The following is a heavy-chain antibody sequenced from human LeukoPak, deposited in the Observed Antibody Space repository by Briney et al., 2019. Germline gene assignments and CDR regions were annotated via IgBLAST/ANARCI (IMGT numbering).Heavy chain of an antibody. CDR1: GLTFSSYS. J-gene: IGHJ4*02. CDR2: ISSSSSYI. D-gene: IGHD3-16*01. V-gene: IGHV3-21*04. Sequence: PGGSLRLSCAASGLTFSSYSLNWVRQAQGKGLEWVSSISSSSSYIYYADSVKGRFTNSRDNAKNSLYLQMNSLRAEDTAVYYCARALGEYGDYYDYWGQGTLVTVSS. CDR3: ARALGEYGDYYDY.